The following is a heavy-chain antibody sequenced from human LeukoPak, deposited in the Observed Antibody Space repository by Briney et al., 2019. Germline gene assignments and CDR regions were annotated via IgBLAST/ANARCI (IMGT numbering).Heavy chain of an antibody. CDR2: ISGSGGST. CDR3: ANKAGYGASDY. V-gene: IGHV3-23*01. D-gene: IGHD4-17*01. CDR1: GFTFSSYA. Sequence: GGSLRLSCAASGFTFSSYAMSWVRQAPGKGLEWVSGISGSGGSTYFADSVKGRFTISRDNSKNTLYLQMNSLRVEDTVVYYCANKAGYGASDYWGQGTLVTVSS. J-gene: IGHJ4*02.